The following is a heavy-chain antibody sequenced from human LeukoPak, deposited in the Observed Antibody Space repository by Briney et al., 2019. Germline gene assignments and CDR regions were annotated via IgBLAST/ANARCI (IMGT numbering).Heavy chain of an antibody. CDR2: IYHSGNT. J-gene: IGHJ6*03. V-gene: IGHV4-39*07. CDR1: GGSISSSSYY. CDR3: ARSPGRYCSSTSCSPYMDV. Sequence: TSETLSLTCTVSGGSISSSSYYWGWIRQPPGKGLEWIGSIYHSGNTYYNPSLKSRVTISIDTPKNQFSLKLSSVTAADTAVYYCARSPGRYCSSTSCSPYMDVWGKGTTVTISS. D-gene: IGHD2-2*01.